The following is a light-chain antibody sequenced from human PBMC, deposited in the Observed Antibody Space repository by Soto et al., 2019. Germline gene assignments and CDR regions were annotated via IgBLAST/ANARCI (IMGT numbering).Light chain of an antibody. J-gene: IGLJ1*01. CDR2: EVS. CDR1: SSDVGGYNF. CDR3: SSYAATVYV. V-gene: IGLV2-8*01. Sequence: QSVLTQPPSASGSHGQSGTISCTGTSSDVGGYNFVSWFQQHPGKVPKLIMYEVSKRPSGVPDRFSGSKSGNTASLTVSGLQADDEADYYCSSYAATVYVFGTGTKVTVL.